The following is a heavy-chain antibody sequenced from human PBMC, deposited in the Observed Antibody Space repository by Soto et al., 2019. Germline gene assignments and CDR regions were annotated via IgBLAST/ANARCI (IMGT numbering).Heavy chain of an antibody. Sequence: EVQLVESGGGLVKPGGSLRLSCAVSGFTFSYAWMSWVRQAPGKGLEWIGRIKSISDGGTTDYAAPVKGRFTISRDDSKNTLYLQMHSLNTEDTAVYYCATGAQAYSDGTPVYPYYSHFWGQGTLVTVSS. J-gene: IGHJ4*02. CDR1: GFTFSYAW. CDR3: ATGAQAYSDGTPVYPYYSHF. CDR2: IKSISDGGTT. V-gene: IGHV3-15*01. D-gene: IGHD2-15*01.